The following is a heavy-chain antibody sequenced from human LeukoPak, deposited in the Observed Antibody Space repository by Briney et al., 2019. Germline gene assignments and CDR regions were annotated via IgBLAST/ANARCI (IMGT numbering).Heavy chain of an antibody. CDR2: INPNSGGT. CDR3: ARDRSLAKWGLLRAIDY. J-gene: IGHJ4*02. D-gene: IGHD1-26*01. V-gene: IGHV1-2*06. Sequence: ASVKVSCKASGYTFTGYYMHWVRQAPGQGLEWMGRINPNSGGTNYAQKFQGRVTMTRDTSISTAYMELSRLRSDDTAVYYCARDRSLAKWGLLRAIDYWGQGTLVTVSS. CDR1: GYTFTGYY.